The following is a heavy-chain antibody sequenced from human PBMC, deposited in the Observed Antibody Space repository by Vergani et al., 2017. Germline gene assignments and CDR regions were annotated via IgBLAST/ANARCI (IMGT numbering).Heavy chain of an antibody. CDR2: INPSGGSR. Sequence: QVQLVQSGAEVKKPGASVKVSCKASGYTFTSYYMHGVRQAPGQGLEWMGIINPSGGSRRYAQKFQGRVTMTRDTSTSTVYMELSSLRSEDTAVYYCARSVGNNWVDPWGQGTLVTVSS. D-gene: IGHD2/OR15-2a*01. CDR3: ARSVGNNWVDP. V-gene: IGHV1-46*01. J-gene: IGHJ5*02. CDR1: GYTFTSYY.